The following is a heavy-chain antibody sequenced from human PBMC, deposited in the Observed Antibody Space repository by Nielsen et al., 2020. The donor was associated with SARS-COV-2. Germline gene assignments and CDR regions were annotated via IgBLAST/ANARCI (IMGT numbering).Heavy chain of an antibody. CDR2: IYYSGST. CDR1: GGSISSGDYY. Sequence: SETLSLTCTVSGGSISSGDYYWSWIRQPPGKGLEWIGYIYYSGSTYYNPSLKSRVTISVDTSKNQFSLKLSSVTAADTAVYYCARGYGDSSGWYYYYYMDVWGKGTTVTVSS. D-gene: IGHD6-19*01. CDR3: ARGYGDSSGWYYYYYMDV. V-gene: IGHV4-30-4*02. J-gene: IGHJ6*03.